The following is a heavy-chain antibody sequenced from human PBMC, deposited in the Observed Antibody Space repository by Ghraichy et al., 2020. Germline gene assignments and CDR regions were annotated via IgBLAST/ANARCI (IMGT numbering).Heavy chain of an antibody. Sequence: GGSLRLSCAASGFTFDDYAMHWVRQAPGKGLEWVSGISWNGGSIGYADSVKGRFTISRDNAKNSLYLQMNSLSAEETALYYCAGGYNLTDFDDWGQGTLGNVSS. D-gene: IGHD5-24*01. V-gene: IGHV3-9*01. CDR2: ISWNGGSI. CDR1: GFTFDDYA. J-gene: IGHJ4*02. CDR3: AGGYNLTDFDD.